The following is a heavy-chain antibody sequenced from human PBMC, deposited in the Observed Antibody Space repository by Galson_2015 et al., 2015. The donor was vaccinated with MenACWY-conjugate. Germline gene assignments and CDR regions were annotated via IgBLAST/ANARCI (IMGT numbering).Heavy chain of an antibody. D-gene: IGHD3-22*01. J-gene: IGHJ4*02. Sequence: SLRLSCAASGFAFSNYAMNWVRQAPGKGLEWVSYIGSSGTPIYYADSLKGRFTISRDNAKNSLYLQMNSLGAEDTAVYYCARDYYDSHFDYWGQGILVTVSS. CDR3: ARDYYDSHFDY. CDR2: IGSSGTPI. V-gene: IGHV3-48*03. CDR1: GFAFSNYA.